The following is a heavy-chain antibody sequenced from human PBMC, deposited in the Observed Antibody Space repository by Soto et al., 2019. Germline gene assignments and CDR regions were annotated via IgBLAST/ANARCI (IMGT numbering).Heavy chain of an antibody. V-gene: IGHV3-30*03. D-gene: IGHD3-3*01. CDR1: GFRFGDYA. CDR2: ISYDGRHT. Sequence: QVQLVESGGGVVQSGRSLRLSCVTSGFRFGDYAMHWVRQAPGKGLEWVAVISYDGRHTYYADSVKGRFTISRDNSRNTLSLQMNSLRDDTAVYYCARDRVWSRMRVYGMDVWGRGTTVTVS. CDR3: ARDRVWSRMRVYGMDV. J-gene: IGHJ6*02.